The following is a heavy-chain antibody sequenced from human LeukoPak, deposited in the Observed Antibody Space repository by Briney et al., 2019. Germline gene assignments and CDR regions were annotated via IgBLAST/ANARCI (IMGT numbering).Heavy chain of an antibody. J-gene: IGHJ4*02. V-gene: IGHV3-23*01. Sequence: GRSLRLSCAASGFTFSNYAMSWVRQAPGKGLEWVSTISGSGGSTYCADSVKGRFTVSRDNSKNTLYLQMNSLRAEDTAVYYCAKDRALDTAMVPDYWGQGALVTVSS. CDR1: GFTFSNYA. D-gene: IGHD5-18*01. CDR3: AKDRALDTAMVPDY. CDR2: ISGSGGST.